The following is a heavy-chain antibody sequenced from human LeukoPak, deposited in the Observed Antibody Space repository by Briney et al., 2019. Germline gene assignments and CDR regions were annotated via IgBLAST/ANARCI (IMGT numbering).Heavy chain of an antibody. D-gene: IGHD6-19*01. CDR3: ARRRSYASGWDY. CDR1: GYSFATYW. CDR2: IYPYDSNT. J-gene: IGHJ4*02. Sequence: PGESLKISFKGSGYSFATYWIGWVRQMPGKGLEWMGIIYPYDSNTRYSPSFQGQVTISADKSISTAYLQWSSLKASDTAMYYCARRRSYASGWDYWGQGTLVTVSS. V-gene: IGHV5-51*01.